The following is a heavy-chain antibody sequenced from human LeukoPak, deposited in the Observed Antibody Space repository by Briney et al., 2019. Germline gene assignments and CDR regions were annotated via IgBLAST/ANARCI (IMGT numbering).Heavy chain of an antibody. D-gene: IGHD7-27*01. CDR2: INSDGSST. CDR1: GFTFSSYW. Sequence: GGSLRLSCAASGFTFSSYWMHWVRQAPGKGQVWVSRINSDGSSTSYADSVKGRCTISRDNAKNTLYLQMNSLRAEDTAVYYCASDWGSGFDYWGQGTLVTVSS. CDR3: ASDWGSGFDY. V-gene: IGHV3-74*01. J-gene: IGHJ4*02.